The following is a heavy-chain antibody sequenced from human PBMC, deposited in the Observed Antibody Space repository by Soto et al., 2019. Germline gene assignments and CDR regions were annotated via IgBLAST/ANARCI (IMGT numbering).Heavy chain of an antibody. CDR1: GYTFTRYA. Sequence: ASVKVSCKASGYTFTRYAMHWVRQAPGQRLEWMGWINVGNGDTKYSQKFQGRVTITRDTSASTVYMELSSLRSEDTAVYYCARDLSWFGELLGYWGQGTRVTVSS. CDR3: ARDLSWFGELLGY. J-gene: IGHJ4*02. V-gene: IGHV1-3*01. D-gene: IGHD3-10*01. CDR2: INVGNGDT.